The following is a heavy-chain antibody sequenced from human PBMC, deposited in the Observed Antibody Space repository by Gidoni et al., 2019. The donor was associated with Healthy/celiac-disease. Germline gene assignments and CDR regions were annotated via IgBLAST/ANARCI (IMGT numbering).Heavy chain of an antibody. V-gene: IGHV3-15*01. CDR2: IKSKTDGGTI. CDR3: TTDPTTVAGTRSY. CDR1: GFTFSNAW. Sequence: EVQLVESGGGLVKPGGSLRLPCAASGFTFSNAWMSWVRQAPGKGLEWVGRIKSKTDGGTIDYAAPVKGRVTISRDDSKNTLYLQMNSLKTEDTAVYYCTTDPTTVAGTRSYWGQGTLVTVSS. D-gene: IGHD6-19*01. J-gene: IGHJ4*02.